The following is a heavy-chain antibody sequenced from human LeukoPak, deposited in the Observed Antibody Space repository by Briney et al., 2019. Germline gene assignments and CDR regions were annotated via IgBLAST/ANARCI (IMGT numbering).Heavy chain of an antibody. CDR1: GDTFTDYY. J-gene: IGHJ5*02. Sequence: ASVKVSCKASGDTFTDYYIHWVRQAPGQGLEWMGWIIPSSGGTNYAQKFRGRVTMTRDTSITTAYMELTRLTFDDTAVYYCARLTGTYRTWGQGTLVTVSS. CDR2: IIPSSGGT. CDR3: ARLTGTYRT. D-gene: IGHD3-9*01. V-gene: IGHV1-2*02.